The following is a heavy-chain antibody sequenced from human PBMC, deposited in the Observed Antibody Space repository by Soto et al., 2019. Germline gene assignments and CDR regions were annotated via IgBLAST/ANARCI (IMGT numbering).Heavy chain of an antibody. J-gene: IGHJ5*02. Sequence: QVQLVESGGGVVQPGRSLRLSCAASGFTFSSYAMHWVRQAPGKGLEWVAVISYDGSNKYYADSVKGRFTISRDNSKNTLYLQMNSLRAEDTAVYYCARDHRWELVSVGRNWFDPWGQGTLVTVSS. D-gene: IGHD1-26*01. CDR2: ISYDGSNK. V-gene: IGHV3-30-3*01. CDR1: GFTFSSYA. CDR3: ARDHRWELVSVGRNWFDP.